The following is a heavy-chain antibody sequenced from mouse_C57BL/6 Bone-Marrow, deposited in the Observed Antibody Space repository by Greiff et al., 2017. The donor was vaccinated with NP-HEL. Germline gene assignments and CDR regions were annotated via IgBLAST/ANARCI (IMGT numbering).Heavy chain of an antibody. D-gene: IGHD1-1*01. CDR2: INPYNGGT. V-gene: IGHV1-19*01. J-gene: IGHJ3*01. CDR1: GYTFTDYY. CDR3: ARDYYGSSYFFFAY. Sequence: EVQLQQSGPVLVKPGASVKMSCKASGYTFTDYYMNWVKQSHGKSLEWIGVINPYNGGTSYNQKFKGKATLTVDKSSSTAYMELNSLTSEDSAVYYCARDYYGSSYFFFAYWGQGTLVTVSA.